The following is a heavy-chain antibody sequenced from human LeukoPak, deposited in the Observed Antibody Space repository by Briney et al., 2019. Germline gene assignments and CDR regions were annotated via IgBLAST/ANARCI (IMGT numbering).Heavy chain of an antibody. CDR3: AREYDGVVDY. D-gene: IGHD3-3*01. V-gene: IGHV4-30-2*01. J-gene: IGHJ4*02. CDR1: GGSISSGGYS. CDR2: IYHSGST. Sequence: SETLSLTCAVSGGSISSGGYSWSWVRQPPGKGLEWIGYIYHSGSTYYNPSLKSRVTISVDRSKNQFSLKLSSVTAADTAVYYCAREYDGVVDYWGQGTLVTVSS.